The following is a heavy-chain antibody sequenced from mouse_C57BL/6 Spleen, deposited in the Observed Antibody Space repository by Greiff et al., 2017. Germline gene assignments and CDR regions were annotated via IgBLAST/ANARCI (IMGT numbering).Heavy chain of an antibody. CDR2: ISSGGSYT. D-gene: IGHD1-1*01. V-gene: IGHV5-6*02. CDR3: ARHEDYGSIDY. CDR1: GFTFSSYG. Sequence: DVMLVESGGDLVKPGGSLKLSCAASGFTFSSYGMSWVRQTPDKRLEWVATISSGGSYTYYPDSVKGRFTISRDNAKNTLYLQMSSLKSEDTAMYYCARHEDYGSIDYWGQGTTLTVS. J-gene: IGHJ2*01.